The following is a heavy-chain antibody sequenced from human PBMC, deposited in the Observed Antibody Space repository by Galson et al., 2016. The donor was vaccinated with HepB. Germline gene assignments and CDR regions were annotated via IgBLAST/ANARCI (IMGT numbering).Heavy chain of an antibody. D-gene: IGHD6-25*01. Sequence: LSLTCTVSGVSVSNGAYYWSWIRQPPGKGLEWIGYVHFTGSTYYNPSLKSRVTMSVDTSKNQLSLKLSSVTAADTAVYYCESAFYWGQGTLVTVSA. CDR2: VHFTGST. CDR3: ESAFY. V-gene: IGHV4-30-4*01. J-gene: IGHJ4*02. CDR1: GVSVSNGAYY.